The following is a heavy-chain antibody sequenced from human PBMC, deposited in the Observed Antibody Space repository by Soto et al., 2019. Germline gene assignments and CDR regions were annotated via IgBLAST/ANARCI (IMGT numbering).Heavy chain of an antibody. Sequence: EVQLVESGGGLVQPGGSLRLSCAASGLIFSDYHMDLVRQAPGKGLEWVGRIRRKANSYTTEYAASVKGRFTISRDDSKNSLYWQMNSLKTEDTAVYYCAMLGGWSGGSNDMDVWGQGNTVTVS. J-gene: IGHJ6*02. CDR3: AMLGGWSGGSNDMDV. CDR1: GLIFSDYH. V-gene: IGHV3-72*01. D-gene: IGHD3-10*01. CDR2: IRRKANSYTT.